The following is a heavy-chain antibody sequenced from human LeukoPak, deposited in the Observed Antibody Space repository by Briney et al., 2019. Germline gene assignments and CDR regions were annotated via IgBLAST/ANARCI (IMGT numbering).Heavy chain of an antibody. D-gene: IGHD2-15*01. J-gene: IGHJ6*03. CDR1: GYTFTGYF. V-gene: IGHV1-2*02. CDR3: ARGVVAATFYYYMDV. CDR2: INPSSGGT. Sequence: AASVKVSCKPSGYTFTGYFIQWVRQAPGQGLEWMGWINPSSGGTNYPQKFQGRVTMSRDTSLSTAYMEVSGLTSDDTAVYYCARGVVAATFYYYMDVWGKGTTVTVAS.